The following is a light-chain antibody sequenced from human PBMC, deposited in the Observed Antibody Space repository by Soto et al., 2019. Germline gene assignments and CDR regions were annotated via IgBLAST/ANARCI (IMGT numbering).Light chain of an antibody. J-gene: IGLJ2*01. CDR3: SSYTSSNALV. V-gene: IGLV2-14*01. CDR2: EVS. CDR1: ISDVGGYNY. Sequence: QSALTQPASVSGSPGQSITLSCTGTISDVGGYNYVSWYQQHPDKAPKLMIYEVSNRPSGVSNRFSGSNSGNTASLTISGLQADDEADYYCSSYTSSNALVFGGGTKLTVL.